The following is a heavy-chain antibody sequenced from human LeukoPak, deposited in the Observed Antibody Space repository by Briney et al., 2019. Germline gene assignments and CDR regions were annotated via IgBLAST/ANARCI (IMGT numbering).Heavy chain of an antibody. CDR1: GFTFNDYY. Sequence: GGSLRLSCAASGFTFNDYYMSWIRQAPGKGLEWVAVISYDGSNKYYADSVKGRFTISRDNSKNTLYLQMNSLRAEDTAVYYCAKDREWLARTHIYYYYGMDVWGQGTTVTVSS. V-gene: IGHV3-30*18. J-gene: IGHJ6*02. CDR3: AKDREWLARTHIYYYYGMDV. CDR2: ISYDGSNK. D-gene: IGHD6-19*01.